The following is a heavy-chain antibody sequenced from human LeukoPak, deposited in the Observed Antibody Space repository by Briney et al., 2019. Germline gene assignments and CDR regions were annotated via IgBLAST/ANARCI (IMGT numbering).Heavy chain of an antibody. Sequence: SQTLSLTCTVSGGSISSGDYYWSWIRQPPGKGLEWIGYIYYSGSTYYNPSLKSRVTISVDTSKNQFSLKLSSATAADTAVYYCAREMRPTYYYDSSGSPGYWGQGTLVTVSS. V-gene: IGHV4-30-4*08. CDR1: GGSISSGDYY. D-gene: IGHD3-22*01. CDR2: IYYSGST. CDR3: AREMRPTYYYDSSGSPGY. J-gene: IGHJ4*02.